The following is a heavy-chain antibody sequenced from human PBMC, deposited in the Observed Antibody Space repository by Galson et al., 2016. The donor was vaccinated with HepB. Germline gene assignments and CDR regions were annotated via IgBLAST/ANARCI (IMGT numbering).Heavy chain of an antibody. Sequence: SVKVSCKAYGYTFTSYYMHWVRQAPGQGLQWMGIINPRGGSTSHAQRFQGRVTMTRDTSTRIVYMELSGLRSADTAVYYCARGKEPHSYTYVYYAMDVWGQGTAVTVSS. D-gene: IGHD3-16*01. CDR2: INPRGGST. CDR3: ARGKEPHSYTYVYYAMDV. V-gene: IGHV1-46*01. J-gene: IGHJ6*02. CDR1: GYTFTSYY.